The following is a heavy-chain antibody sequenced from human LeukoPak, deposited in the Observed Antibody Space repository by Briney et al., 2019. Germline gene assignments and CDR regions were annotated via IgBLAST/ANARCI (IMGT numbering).Heavy chain of an antibody. Sequence: GASVKVSCKASGYTFTSYFMHWVRQAPGQGLEWMGIINPSGGSTSYAQKFQGRVTMTRDTSTSTVYTELSSLRSEDTAVYYCARDRRRSGSPLGAFDIWGQGTMVTVSS. J-gene: IGHJ3*02. V-gene: IGHV1-46*01. CDR2: INPSGGST. CDR1: GYTFTSYF. CDR3: ARDRRRSGSPLGAFDI. D-gene: IGHD1-26*01.